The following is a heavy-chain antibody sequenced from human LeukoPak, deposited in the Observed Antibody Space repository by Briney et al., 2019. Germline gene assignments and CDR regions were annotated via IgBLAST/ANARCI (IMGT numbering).Heavy chain of an antibody. CDR1: VGSISSDDYY. J-gene: IGHJ5*02. CDR3: ARCPSPGWFDP. Sequence: PSQTLSLTCTVSVGSISSDDYYWSWIRQPQGKGLEWIGFIYYSGSTYYKPSLKSRVTISMDTSKNQFSLRLSSVTAADTAVYYCARCPSPGWFDPWGQGTLVTVSS. V-gene: IGHV4-30-4*08. CDR2: IYYSGST.